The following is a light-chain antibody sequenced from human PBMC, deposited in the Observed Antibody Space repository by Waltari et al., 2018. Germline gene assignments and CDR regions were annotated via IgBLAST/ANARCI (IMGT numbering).Light chain of an antibody. CDR2: RDT. CDR3: QSWDSTVVQ. Sequence: SYDLTQPPSVSVSPGQTASITCSGDKLGDKTVCWYQQKPGQSPVVVIFRDTQRLSCIPDRSSCSNSGKTATLTITGTQALDAADYYCQSWDSTVVQFGGGTKLTVL. CDR1: KLGDKT. V-gene: IGLV3-1*01. J-gene: IGLJ2*01.